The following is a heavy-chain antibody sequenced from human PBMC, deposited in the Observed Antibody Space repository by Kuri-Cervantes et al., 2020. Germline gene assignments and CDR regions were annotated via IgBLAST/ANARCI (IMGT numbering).Heavy chain of an antibody. CDR2: ISGSGGST. Sequence: GSLRLSCAASGITFSSYAMSWVRQAPGKGLEWVSAISGSGGSTYYADSVKGRFTISRDNSKNTLYLQMNSLRAEDTAVYYCAKRNDYGDYGDHYYYYYGMDVWGQGTTVTVSS. J-gene: IGHJ6*02. V-gene: IGHV3-23*01. D-gene: IGHD4-17*01. CDR3: AKRNDYGDYGDHYYYYYGMDV. CDR1: GITFSSYA.